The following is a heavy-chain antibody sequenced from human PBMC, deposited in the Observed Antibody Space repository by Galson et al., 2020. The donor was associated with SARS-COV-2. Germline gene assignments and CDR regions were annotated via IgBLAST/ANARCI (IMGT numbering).Heavy chain of an antibody. Sequence: ETSETLSLTCTASGGTISSYYWSWIRQPPGKGLEWIGYIYYSGSTNYNPSLKSRFTISVDTSKNQFSLKLSSVTAADTAVYYCARGLHYYVSSGYYFDYWGQGTLVTVSS. CDR3: ARGLHYYVSSGYYFDY. J-gene: IGHJ4*02. CDR2: IYYSGST. D-gene: IGHD3-22*01. V-gene: IGHV4-59*01. CDR1: GGTISSYY.